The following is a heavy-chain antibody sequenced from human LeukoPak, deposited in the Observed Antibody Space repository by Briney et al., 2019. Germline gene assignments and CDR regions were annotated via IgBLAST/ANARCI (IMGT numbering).Heavy chain of an antibody. CDR2: ISSDGSRK. J-gene: IGHJ4*02. V-gene: IGHV3-30*18. Sequence: GGSLRLSCRASRFSFSDYDMHWVRQAPGKGLEWVAVISSDGSRKHYGDSVKGRFTISRDNSESTLFLQMNSLRTEDTAVYYCANTEYQRLGTDYWGQGTLVTVSS. D-gene: IGHD2-2*01. CDR1: RFSFSDYD. CDR3: ANTEYQRLGTDY.